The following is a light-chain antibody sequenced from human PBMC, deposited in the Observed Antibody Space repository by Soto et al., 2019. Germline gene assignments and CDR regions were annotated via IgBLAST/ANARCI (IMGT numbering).Light chain of an antibody. CDR3: QHYNSYSEA. Sequence: DIQMTQSPSTLSGSVGDRVTITCRASQTISSWLAWYQQKPGIAPKLLNYKASTLKSGVPSRFSGSGSGTEFTLTISSLQPDDFATYYCQHYNSYSEAFGQGTKVELK. J-gene: IGKJ1*01. CDR1: QTISSW. CDR2: KAS. V-gene: IGKV1-5*03.